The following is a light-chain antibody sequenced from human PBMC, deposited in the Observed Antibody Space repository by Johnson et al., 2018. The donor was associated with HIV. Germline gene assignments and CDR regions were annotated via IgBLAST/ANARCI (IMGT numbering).Light chain of an antibody. V-gene: IGLV1-51*01. Sequence: QSVLTQPPSVSAAPGQKVTVSCSGSSSNIGNNYVSWYQQLPGTAPKLLIYDNNKRPSGIPDRFSGSKSGTSATLGITGLQTGDEADYYFGTWDSSLSAYVFGTWTKVTVL. CDR1: SSNIGNNY. CDR2: DNN. CDR3: GTWDSSLSAYV. J-gene: IGLJ1*01.